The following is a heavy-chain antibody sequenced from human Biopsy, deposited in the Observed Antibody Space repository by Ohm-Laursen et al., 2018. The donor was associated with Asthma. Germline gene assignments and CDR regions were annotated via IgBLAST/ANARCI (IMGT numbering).Heavy chain of an antibody. CDR3: ARVVSYGDIYFGIDV. CDR2: VFYSGTT. D-gene: IGHD4-17*01. V-gene: IGHV4-30-4*01. Sequence: SQTLSLTCTVSGAYIGTPDYHWSWIRQPPGKGLEWIGFVFYSGTTHYSRSLERRVSISIDTATNEFSMKLWSVTPADTAVYFCARVVSYGDIYFGIDVWGPGNTVVVS. J-gene: IGHJ6*02. CDR1: GAYIGTPDYH.